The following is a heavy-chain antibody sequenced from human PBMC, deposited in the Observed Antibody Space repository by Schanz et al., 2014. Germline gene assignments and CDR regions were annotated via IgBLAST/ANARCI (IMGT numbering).Heavy chain of an antibody. CDR3: ARDYYDSSGYYYCDY. CDR2: INPGSGDT. CDR1: GYIFIGYF. D-gene: IGHD3-22*01. J-gene: IGHJ4*02. V-gene: IGHV1-2*02. Sequence: QVQLVQSGAELRKPGASVKVSCKASGYIFIGYFIHWVRQAPGQGLEWMGWINPGSGDTKYSPKFQGRVTMTRDTSITTAYMELSSLRSEDTAMYYCARDYYDSSGYYYCDYWGQGTLVTVSS.